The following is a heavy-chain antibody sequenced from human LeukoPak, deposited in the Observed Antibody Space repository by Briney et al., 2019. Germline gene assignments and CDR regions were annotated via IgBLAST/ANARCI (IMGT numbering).Heavy chain of an antibody. J-gene: IGHJ4*02. D-gene: IGHD3-10*01. V-gene: IGHV4-38-2*02. CDR2: IYHSGST. Sequence: SETLSLTCIVSGYSISSGYYWDRIRQPPGKGLEWIGQIYHSGSTYYNPSLKSRVTISVDTSKNQFSLKLSSVTAADTAVYYCARDMRHYYGSGSYSYFDYWGQGTLVTVSS. CDR3: ARDMRHYYGSGSYSYFDY. CDR1: GYSISSGYY.